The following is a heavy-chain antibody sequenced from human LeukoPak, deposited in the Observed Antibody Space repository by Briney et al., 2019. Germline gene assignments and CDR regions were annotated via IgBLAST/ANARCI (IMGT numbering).Heavy chain of an antibody. CDR2: ISYDGSNK. J-gene: IGHJ4*02. V-gene: IGHV3-30-3*01. Sequence: GGSLRLSCAASGFTFSSYAMHWVRQAPGKGLEWVAVISYDGSNKYYADSVKGRFTISRDNAKNSLYLQMNSLRAEDTALYYCAKDDHWGQGTLVTVSS. CDR1: GFTFSSYA. CDR3: AKDDH.